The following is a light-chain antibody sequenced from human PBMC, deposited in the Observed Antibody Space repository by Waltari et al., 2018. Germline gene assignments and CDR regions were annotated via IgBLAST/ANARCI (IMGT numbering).Light chain of an antibody. CDR2: DVS. J-gene: IGLJ1*01. CDR3: CSYTSSTTYV. CDR1: SGDVGDYKY. Sequence: QSALTQPASMSGSPGQSITISCTGVSGDVGDYKYVSWYQQHPGKAPQFIISDVSNRPSGVSDRFSASKSGNTASLTISGLQAEDEADYYCCSYTSSTTYVFGPGTKVTVL. V-gene: IGLV2-14*03.